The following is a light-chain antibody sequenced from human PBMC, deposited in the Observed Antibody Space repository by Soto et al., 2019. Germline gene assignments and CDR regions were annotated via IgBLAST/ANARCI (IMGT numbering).Light chain of an antibody. CDR1: QSVSSN. Sequence: EIVMTQSPATLSLSPLERATLSFISRQSVSSNLAWYQQKPGQAPRLLIYGASTRATGIPARFSGSGSGTDFTLTISSLEPEDFAVYYCQQRSNWPPIAFGQGTRLEI. CDR3: QQRSNWPPIA. V-gene: IGKV3-11*01. CDR2: GAS. J-gene: IGKJ5*01.